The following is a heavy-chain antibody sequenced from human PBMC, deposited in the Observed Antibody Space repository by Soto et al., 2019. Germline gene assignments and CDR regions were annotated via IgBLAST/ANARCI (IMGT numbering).Heavy chain of an antibody. CDR3: ARAGLTTDDCYYSGMDV. CDR1: GGTFSSYA. Sequence: GASVNVSCMASGGTFSSYAISWVRQTPGQGLEWMGGIIPIFGTANYAQKFQGRVTITADESTSTAYMELSSLRSEDTAVYYCARAGLTTDDCYYSGMDVWGQGTTVTVSS. D-gene: IGHD4-4*01. V-gene: IGHV1-69*13. J-gene: IGHJ6*01. CDR2: IIPIFGTA.